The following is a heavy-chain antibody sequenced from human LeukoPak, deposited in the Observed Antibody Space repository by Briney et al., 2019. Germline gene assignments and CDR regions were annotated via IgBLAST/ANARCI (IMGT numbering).Heavy chain of an antibody. J-gene: IGHJ4*02. CDR2: INHSGST. Sequence: SETLSLTCAVYGGSFSGYYWSWIRQPPGKGLEWIGEINHSGSTNYNPSLKSRVTISVDTSKNQFSLKLSSVTAADTAVYYCARRGYCSGGGCYSFDYWGQGTLVTVSS. CDR1: GGSFSGYY. CDR3: ARRGYCSGGGCYSFDY. V-gene: IGHV4-34*01. D-gene: IGHD2-15*01.